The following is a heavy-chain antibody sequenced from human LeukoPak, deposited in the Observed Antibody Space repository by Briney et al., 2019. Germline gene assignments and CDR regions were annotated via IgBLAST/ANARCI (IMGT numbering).Heavy chain of an antibody. V-gene: IGHV4-59*12. CDR1: GGSISSYY. CDR3: AREVGTYYYGSGSYIAFDI. Sequence: SETLSLTCTVSGGSISSYYWSWIRQPPGKGLEWIGYIYYSGSTNYNPSLKSRVTISVDTSKNQLSLKLSSVTAADTAVYYCAREVGTYYYGSGSYIAFDIWGQGTMVTVSS. D-gene: IGHD3-10*01. CDR2: IYYSGST. J-gene: IGHJ3*02.